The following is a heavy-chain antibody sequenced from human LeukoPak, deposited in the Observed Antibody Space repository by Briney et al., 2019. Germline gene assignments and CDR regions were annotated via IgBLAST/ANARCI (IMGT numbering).Heavy chain of an antibody. Sequence: ASVKVSCKASGYTFTAYYILWVRQAPGQGLESLGWINPNTGATQYAHKFQDRITVTRDTSITTAYMELSRLRSDDTAVYYCARDRADSGSYYWFDPWGQGTLVTVSS. J-gene: IGHJ5*02. D-gene: IGHD1-26*01. CDR2: INPNTGAT. CDR1: GYTFTAYY. V-gene: IGHV1-2*07. CDR3: ARDRADSGSYYWFDP.